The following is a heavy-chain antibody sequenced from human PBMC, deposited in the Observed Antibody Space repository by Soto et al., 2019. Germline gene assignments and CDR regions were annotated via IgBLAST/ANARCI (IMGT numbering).Heavy chain of an antibody. Sequence: VQLVESGGGVVQPGRSLRLSCAASGFTFSSYGMHWVRQAPGKGLEWVAVISYDGSNKYYADSVKGRFTISRDNSKNTLYLQMNSLRAEDTAVYYCAKDQVSDGPLGLYYYYYGMDVWGQGTTVTVSS. CDR3: AKDQVSDGPLGLYYYYYGMDV. CDR2: ISYDGSNK. D-gene: IGHD7-27*01. J-gene: IGHJ6*02. V-gene: IGHV3-30*18. CDR1: GFTFSSYG.